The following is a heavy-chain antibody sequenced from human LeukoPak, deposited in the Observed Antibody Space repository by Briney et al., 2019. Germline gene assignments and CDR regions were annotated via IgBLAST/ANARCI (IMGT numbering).Heavy chain of an antibody. Sequence: PSETLSLTCTGSGGSISSYYWSWVRQPPGKGLEWIGYIYYSGSTNYNPSLKSRVTISVDTSKNQFSLKLSSVTAADTAVYYCARVDYYDSSGYYPPSYYFDYWGQGTLVTVSS. CDR2: IYYSGST. CDR1: GGSISSYY. CDR3: ARVDYYDSSGYYPPSYYFDY. V-gene: IGHV4-59*01. D-gene: IGHD3-22*01. J-gene: IGHJ4*02.